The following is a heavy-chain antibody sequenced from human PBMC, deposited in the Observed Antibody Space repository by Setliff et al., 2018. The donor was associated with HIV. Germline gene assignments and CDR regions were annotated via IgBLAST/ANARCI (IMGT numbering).Heavy chain of an antibody. Sequence: SETLSLTCTVSGGSISRYYWSWIRQPPGKGLEWIGYIYYSGSTNYNPSLKSRVTISVDTSKNQFSLKLSSVTAADTAVYYCARSSSSWSGWFDPWGQGTLVTVSS. V-gene: IGHV4-59*08. D-gene: IGHD6-13*01. J-gene: IGHJ5*02. CDR3: ARSSSSWSGWFDP. CDR2: IYYSGST. CDR1: GGSISRYY.